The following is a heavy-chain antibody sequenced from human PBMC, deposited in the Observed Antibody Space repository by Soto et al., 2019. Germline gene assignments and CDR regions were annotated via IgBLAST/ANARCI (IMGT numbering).Heavy chain of an antibody. CDR1: GFTFSSYV. V-gene: IGHV3-30-3*01. Sequence: PGGSLRLSCAASGFTFSSYVMHWVRQAPGKGLQWVAFIPYDGSNKYYADSVKDRFTISRDNSKNTLYLQKNSLRAEDTAVYYCAIESGYYDSTNYHYFYVMDVWGQGTTVTVSS. CDR3: AIESGYYDSTNYHYFYVMDV. J-gene: IGHJ6*02. CDR2: IPYDGSNK. D-gene: IGHD3-22*01.